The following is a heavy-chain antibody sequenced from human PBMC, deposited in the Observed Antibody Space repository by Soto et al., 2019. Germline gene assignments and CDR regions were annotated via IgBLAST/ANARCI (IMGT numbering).Heavy chain of an antibody. Sequence: GGSLRLSCAASGFAFSNAWMTWVRQAPGKGLEWVGHIRRETDGGTADYAAPVKGRFTLSRDDSKDMLYLHMNSLKTADSAVYYCTTERYRSGSYEKDYWGQGNQVTVSS. CDR2: IRRETDGGTA. D-gene: IGHD3-10*01. CDR1: GFAFSNAW. V-gene: IGHV3-15*01. CDR3: TTERYRSGSYEKDY. J-gene: IGHJ4*02.